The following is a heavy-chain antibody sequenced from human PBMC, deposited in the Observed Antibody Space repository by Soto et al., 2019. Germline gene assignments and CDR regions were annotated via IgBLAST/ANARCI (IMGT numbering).Heavy chain of an antibody. CDR3: ARHRPDIVVIPAAIDY. D-gene: IGHD2-2*01. Sequence: SETLSLTCTVSDGSSTGTNYYWAWIRQPPGKGLEWIGSVYYSGTTYYKSSLKSRVTISVDTSKNQFSLKLSSVTAADTALYYCARHRPDIVVIPAAIDYWGQGTLVTVSS. J-gene: IGHJ4*02. V-gene: IGHV4-39*01. CDR1: DGSSTGTNYY. CDR2: VYYSGTT.